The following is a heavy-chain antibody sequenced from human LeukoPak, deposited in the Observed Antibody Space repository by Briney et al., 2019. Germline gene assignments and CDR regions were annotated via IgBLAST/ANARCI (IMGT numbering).Heavy chain of an antibody. CDR1: GFTLNGYW. D-gene: IGHD6-19*01. V-gene: IGHV3-74*01. CDR2: INSDGSTT. CDR3: AKIAVVRSTENDAFDI. J-gene: IGHJ3*02. Sequence: PGGSLRLSCAAPGFTLNGYWMHWVRQAPGKGLVWVSRINSDGSTTGYADSVKGRFTISRDNSKNTLYLQMNSLRAEDTAVYYCAKIAVVRSTENDAFDIWGQGTMVTVSS.